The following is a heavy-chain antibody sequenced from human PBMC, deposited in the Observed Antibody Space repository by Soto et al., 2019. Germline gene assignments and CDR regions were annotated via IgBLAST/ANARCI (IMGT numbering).Heavy chain of an antibody. CDR3: ATGSGSRWNTGGYNWFDF. V-gene: IGHV1-8*01. D-gene: IGHD6-13*01. J-gene: IGHJ5*01. CDR1: GYTFTNFD. Sequence: ASVKVSCKTSGYTFTNFDVNWVRQAAGEGLEWMGWMSPNSENKGYAQKFQGRISMTRDTSITTAYMELSSLRSEDTAVYYCATGSGSRWNTGGYNWFDFWGQGTLVTVSS. CDR2: MSPNSENK.